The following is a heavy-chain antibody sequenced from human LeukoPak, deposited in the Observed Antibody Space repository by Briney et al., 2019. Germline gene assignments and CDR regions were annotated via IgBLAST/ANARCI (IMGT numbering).Heavy chain of an antibody. CDR2: ISGSGGST. J-gene: IGHJ6*03. Sequence: GGSLRLSCAASGFTFSSYAMSWVRQAPGKGLEWASAISGSGGSTYYADSVKGRFTISRGNSKNTLYLQMNSLRAEDTAVYYCAKGQSDCSSTSCFNYYYYYYMDVGGKGTTVTVSS. V-gene: IGHV3-23*01. CDR3: AKGQSDCSSTSCFNYYYYYYMDV. CDR1: GFTFSSYA. D-gene: IGHD2-2*01.